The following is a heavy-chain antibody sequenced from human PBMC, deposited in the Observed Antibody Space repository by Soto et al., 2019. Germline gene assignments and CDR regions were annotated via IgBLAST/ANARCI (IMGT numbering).Heavy chain of an antibody. D-gene: IGHD2-21*02. CDR2: INVDGSYI. CDR3: ATEGDFLIGYV. V-gene: IGHV3-21*01. Sequence: VGSLRLSCVASYFTFRTYTMHWVRQAPGKGLQWVSSINVDGSYIYSADSLKGRFTVSRDNAKNSLYLQMNSLRVEDTAMYCCATEGDFLIGYVWGQGTMVTVSS. J-gene: IGHJ3*01. CDR1: YFTFRTYT.